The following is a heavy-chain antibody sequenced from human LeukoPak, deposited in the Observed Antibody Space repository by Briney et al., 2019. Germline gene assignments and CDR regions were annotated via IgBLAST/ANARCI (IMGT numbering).Heavy chain of an antibody. CDR1: GGSISSDAYY. J-gene: IGHJ3*02. CDR3: ARDNPPFGSGNDAFYI. V-gene: IGHV4-31*03. Sequence: SQTLSLTCTVSGGSISSDAYYWSWIRQNPGKGLECLGYILYSGGTYYNPSLKSRLTISVDTSKNQFSLKLSSVTAADTAVYYCARDNPPFGSGNDAFYIWGQRTMVTVSS. D-gene: IGHD3-10*01. CDR2: ILYSGGT.